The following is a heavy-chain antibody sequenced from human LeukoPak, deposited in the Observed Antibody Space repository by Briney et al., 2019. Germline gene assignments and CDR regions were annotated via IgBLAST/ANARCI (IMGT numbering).Heavy chain of an antibody. CDR3: ARSHRTDY. J-gene: IGHJ4*02. V-gene: IGHV3-48*03. Sequence: GGSLRLSCAASGFSFSSYEMTWVRQAPGKGLEWLSYISSSGSTVHYADSVQGRFTTSRDNAKNSLYLQMNSLRAEDTAVYYCARSHRTDYWGQGTLATVSS. CDR1: GFSFSSYE. CDR2: ISSSGSTV.